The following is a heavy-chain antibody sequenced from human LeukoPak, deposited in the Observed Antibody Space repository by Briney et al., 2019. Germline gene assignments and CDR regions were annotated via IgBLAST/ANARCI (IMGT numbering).Heavy chain of an antibody. Sequence: PSETLSLTCAVYGGSFSGYYWSWIRQPPGKGLEWIGYIYYSGSTNYNPSLKSRVTISVDTSKNQFSLKLSSVTAADTAVYYCARTVYYDFWSMDVWGQGTTVTVSS. CDR1: GGSFSGYY. D-gene: IGHD3-3*01. J-gene: IGHJ6*02. CDR3: ARTVYYDFWSMDV. CDR2: IYYSGST. V-gene: IGHV4-59*08.